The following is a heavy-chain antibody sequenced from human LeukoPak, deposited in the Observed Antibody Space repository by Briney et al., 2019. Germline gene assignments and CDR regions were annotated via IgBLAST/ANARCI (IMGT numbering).Heavy chain of an antibody. V-gene: IGHV4-59*02. Sequence: PSETLSLTCTVSGDSVRSDFWTWFRRSPGRQLEWIGYMFYNGMSNYNPPLKSRVTTSIDTSRNQFSLKLTSLTAADTAIYYCARNRGRSSGSDSWSQGTPVTVSS. CDR2: MFYNGMS. CDR3: ARNRGRSSGSDS. CDR1: GDSVRSDF. J-gene: IGHJ4*02. D-gene: IGHD6-19*01.